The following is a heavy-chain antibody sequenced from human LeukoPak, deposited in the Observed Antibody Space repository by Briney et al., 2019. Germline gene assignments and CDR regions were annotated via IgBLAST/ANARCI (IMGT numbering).Heavy chain of an antibody. CDR1: GFTFSSYA. V-gene: IGHV3-23*01. D-gene: IGHD6-13*01. J-gene: IGHJ4*02. CDR3: ARNIAAGTTTISGY. CDR2: ISGSGGST. Sequence: QPGGSLRLSCAASGFTFSSYAMSWVRQAPGKGLEWVSAISGSGGSTYYADSVKGRFTISRDNSKNTLYLQMNSLRAEDTAVYYCARNIAAGTTTISGYWGQGTLVTVSS.